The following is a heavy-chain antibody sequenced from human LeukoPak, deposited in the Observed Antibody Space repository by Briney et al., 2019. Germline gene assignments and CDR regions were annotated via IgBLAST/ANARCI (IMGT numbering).Heavy chain of an antibody. CDR2: ISRRDDYT. D-gene: IGHD3-10*01. J-gene: IGHJ4*02. Sequence: GGSLRLSCAASGFAFSSYAMSWVRQPPGKGLEWVSVISRRDDYTYYADSVKGRFTISRDNSKNTLYLQMNTLRAEDTAVYYCANDYRSGSFHDFWGQGTLVTVST. CDR1: GFAFSSYA. CDR3: ANDYRSGSFHDF. V-gene: IGHV3-23*01.